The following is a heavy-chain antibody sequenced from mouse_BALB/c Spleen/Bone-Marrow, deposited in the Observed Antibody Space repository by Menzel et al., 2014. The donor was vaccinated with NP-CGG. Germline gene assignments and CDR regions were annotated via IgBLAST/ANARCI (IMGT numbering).Heavy chain of an antibody. CDR1: GHTFTDYW. J-gene: IGHJ3*01. CDR2: IDTSDSYT. V-gene: IGHV1-69*01. Sequence: VQGVESGAELVMPGASVKMSCKASGHTFTDYWMHWVKQRPGQGLEWVGAIDTSDSYTSYNQKFKGKATLTVDESSSTAYMQLSSLTSEDSAVYYCARSDYRFDPLPYWGQGTLVTVSA. D-gene: IGHD2-14*01. CDR3: ARSDYRFDPLPY.